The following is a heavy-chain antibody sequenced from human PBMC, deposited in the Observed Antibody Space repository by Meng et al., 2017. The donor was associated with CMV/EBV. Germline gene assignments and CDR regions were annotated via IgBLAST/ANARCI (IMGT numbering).Heavy chain of an antibody. CDR3: ARDRIQSYFDY. D-gene: IGHD5-18*01. V-gene: IGHV3-30-3*01. CDR1: GFTFSSYA. CDR2: ISYDGSYK. Sequence: SCAASGFTFSSYAMHWVRQAPGKGLALVAVISYDGSYKYYADSVKGRFTISRDNSKNTLYLQMNSLRAEDTAVYYCARDRIQSYFDYWGQGTLVTVSS. J-gene: IGHJ4*02.